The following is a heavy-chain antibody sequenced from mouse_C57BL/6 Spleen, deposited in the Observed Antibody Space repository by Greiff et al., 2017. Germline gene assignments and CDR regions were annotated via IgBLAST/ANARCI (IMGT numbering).Heavy chain of an antibody. CDR2: IRNKANGYTT. CDR3: ASLVLRSFYAMDY. J-gene: IGHJ4*01. CDR1: GFTFTDYY. V-gene: IGHV7-3*01. D-gene: IGHD1-1*01. Sequence: EVKLQESGGGLVQPGGSLSLSCAASGFTFTDYYMSWVRQPPGKALAWLGFIRNKANGYTTEYSASVKGRFTISRDNSQSILYLQMNALRAEDSATYYCASLVLRSFYAMDYWGQGTSVTVSS.